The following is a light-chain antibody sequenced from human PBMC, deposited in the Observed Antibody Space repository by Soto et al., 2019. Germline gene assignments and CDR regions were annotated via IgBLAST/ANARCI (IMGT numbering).Light chain of an antibody. V-gene: IGKV3-15*01. CDR3: KQYNTWPT. Sequence: GMTHSPDPLSLSAWYSATLAFRASQSVNSYSSWYQQRLDQAPRLLIFGASTTATDIHPWFSGSGSATEFPLTIRSLHSEYFAFYYCKQYNTWPTCGQGTRLEI. CDR1: QSVNSY. J-gene: IGKJ5*01. CDR2: GAS.